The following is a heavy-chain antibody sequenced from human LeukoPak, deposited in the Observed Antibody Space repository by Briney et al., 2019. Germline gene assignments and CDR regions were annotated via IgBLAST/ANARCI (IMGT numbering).Heavy chain of an antibody. Sequence: KPGGSLRLSCAASGFTFRSYSMNWVRQAPGRGLEWVSSISSSSSYIYYADSVKGRFTISRDNAKNSLYLQMNSLRVEDTAVYYCARDKDVYFDYWGQGTLVTVSS. CDR3: ARDKDVYFDY. CDR2: ISSSSSYI. V-gene: IGHV3-21*01. CDR1: GFTFRSYS. J-gene: IGHJ4*02.